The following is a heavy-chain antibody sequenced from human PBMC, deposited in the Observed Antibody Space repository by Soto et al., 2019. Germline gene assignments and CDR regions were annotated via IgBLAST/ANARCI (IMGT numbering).Heavy chain of an antibody. CDR2: ISRSGTTT. CDR3: AKDRYSDYDLGVHFHYGMDV. V-gene: IGHV3-23*01. J-gene: IGHJ6*02. D-gene: IGHD5-12*01. Sequence: EAELLESGGGWVQPGGSLRLSCAASGFPFGVFAMSWVRQAPGKGLEWVSGISRSGTTTYYADSVKGRFTISRDASKNTLYLQMNSLRAEDTAIYYCAKDRYSDYDLGVHFHYGMDVWGQGTTVTVSS. CDR1: GFPFGVFA.